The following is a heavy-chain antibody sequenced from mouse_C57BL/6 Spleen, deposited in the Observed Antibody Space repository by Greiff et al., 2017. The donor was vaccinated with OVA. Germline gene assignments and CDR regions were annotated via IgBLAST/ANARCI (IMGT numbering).Heavy chain of an antibody. CDR2: IHPNSGST. CDR3: ARDGGSTWFAY. Sequence: QVQLKQPGAELVKPGASVKLSCKASGYTFTSYWMHWVKQRPGQGLEWIGMIHPNSGSTNYNEKFKSKATLTVDKSSSTAYMQLSSLTSEDSAVYYCARDGGSTWFAYWGQGTLVTVSA. D-gene: IGHD1-1*02. CDR1: GYTFTSYW. J-gene: IGHJ3*01. V-gene: IGHV1-64*01.